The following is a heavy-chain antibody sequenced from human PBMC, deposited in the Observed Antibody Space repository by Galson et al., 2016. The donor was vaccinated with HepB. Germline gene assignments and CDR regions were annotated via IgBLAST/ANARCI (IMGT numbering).Heavy chain of an antibody. Sequence: SLRLSCAGSGFTFSSHPMNWVRQAPGKGLEWVSSIGSRGDDTYYADSVKGRFTVSRDNSKNTLYLEMTSLREEDTAVYYCAKDYSGYYFDGTGYYNACDYWGQGALVTVSS. CDR3: AKDYSGYYFDGTGYYNACDY. V-gene: IGHV3-23*01. D-gene: IGHD3-22*01. CDR2: IGSRGDDT. J-gene: IGHJ4*02. CDR1: GFTFSSHP.